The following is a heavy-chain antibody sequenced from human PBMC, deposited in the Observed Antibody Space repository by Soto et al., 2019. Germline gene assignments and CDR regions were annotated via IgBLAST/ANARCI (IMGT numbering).Heavy chain of an antibody. CDR1: GGTFSSYA. V-gene: IGHV1-69*12. CDR3: ARANDISGYYYHNSAEYFQH. CDR2: IIPIFGTA. J-gene: IGHJ1*01. Sequence: QVQLVQSGAEVKKPGSSVKVSCKASGGTFSSYAISWVRQAPGQGLEWMGGIIPIFGTANYAQKFQGRVTITAEESTSTAYMELSSLRSEDTAVYYCARANDISGYYYHNSAEYFQHWGQGTLVTVSS. D-gene: IGHD3-22*01.